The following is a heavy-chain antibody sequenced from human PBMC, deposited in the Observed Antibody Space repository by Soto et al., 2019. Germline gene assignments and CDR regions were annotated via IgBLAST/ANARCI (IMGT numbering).Heavy chain of an antibody. J-gene: IGHJ4*02. CDR1: GFTFSSYR. CDR3: ARDTPSTRSLDY. Sequence: EVQLVESGGGLVQPGGSQRLSCAASGFTFSSYRMTWVRQAPGKGLEWVANINQDESGKHYVDSVKGRFTISRDNAKTSLFLQMNTLGAEDTAVYHCARDTPSTRSLDYGGQGTLVTVPS. CDR2: INQDESGK. V-gene: IGHV3-7*03. D-gene: IGHD2-2*01.